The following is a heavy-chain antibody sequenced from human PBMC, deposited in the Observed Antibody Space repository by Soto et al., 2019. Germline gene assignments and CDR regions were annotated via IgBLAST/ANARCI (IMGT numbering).Heavy chain of an antibody. CDR2: ISYDGSNK. Sequence: GWSLRLSCAASGFTFSSYAMHWVRQAPGKGLEWVAVISYDGSNKYYAGSVKGRSTISRDNSKNTQYLQMNSLRAEDTAVYYCPKEGVGLPIANSWFDPWGQGTLVTVSS. J-gene: IGHJ5*02. CDR1: GFTFSSYA. V-gene: IGHV3-30*04. CDR3: PKEGVGLPIANSWFDP. D-gene: IGHD7-27*01.